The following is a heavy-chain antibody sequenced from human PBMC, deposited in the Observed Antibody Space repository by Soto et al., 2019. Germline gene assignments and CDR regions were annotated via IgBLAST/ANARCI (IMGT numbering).Heavy chain of an antibody. CDR3: XXXXXXXLDV. CDR1: GFTFSLYS. V-gene: IGHV3-48*01. Sequence: EVQLVESGGGLVQPGGSLRLSCAASGFTFSLYSMSWVRQAPGKGLEWVSYISRSSTGIHYADSVKGRFTISRDDATXXXXXXXXXXXXXXXXXXXXXXXXXXXLDVWGQGTTVSISS. CDR2: ISRSSTGI. J-gene: IGHJ6*02.